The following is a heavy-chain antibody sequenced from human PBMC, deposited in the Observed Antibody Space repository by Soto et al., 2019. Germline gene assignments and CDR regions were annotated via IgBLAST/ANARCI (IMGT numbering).Heavy chain of an antibody. V-gene: IGHV4-4*02. CDR3: ARGHGIIWYFPFDY. CDR1: GGSISSSNW. CDR2: IYHSGST. J-gene: IGHJ4*02. Sequence: QVQLQESGPGLVKPSGTLSLTCAVSGGSISSSNWWSWVRQPPGKGLEWIRGIYHSGSTNHNPSLKSRVTISVDKTKNQCSLKLSSVTAADTAVYYCARGHGIIWYFPFDYWGQGTLVTVSS. D-gene: IGHD2-21*01.